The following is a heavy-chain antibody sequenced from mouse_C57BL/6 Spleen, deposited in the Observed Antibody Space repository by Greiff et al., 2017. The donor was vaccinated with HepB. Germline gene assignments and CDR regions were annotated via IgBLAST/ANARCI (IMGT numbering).Heavy chain of an antibody. CDR3: ARGGSTYYAMDY. Sequence: QVQLKESGPELVKPGASVKISCKASGYAFSSSWMNWVKQRPGKGLEWIGRIYPGDGDTNYNGKFKGKATLTADKSSSTAYMQLSSLTSEDSAVYFCARGGSTYYAMDYWGKGTSVTVSS. J-gene: IGHJ4*01. CDR1: GYAFSSSW. CDR2: IYPGDGDT. V-gene: IGHV1-82*01.